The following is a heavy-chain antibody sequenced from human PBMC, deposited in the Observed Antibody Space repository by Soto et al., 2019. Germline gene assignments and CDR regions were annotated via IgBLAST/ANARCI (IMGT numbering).Heavy chain of an antibody. D-gene: IGHD3-22*01. CDR2: ISGSGDRT. J-gene: IGHJ4*02. CDR3: VKDDGGYPSTSPH. V-gene: IGHV3-23*01. Sequence: EVQLLESGGGLVQAGGSLRLSCAASGITISTYPMSWVRQAPGKGLDWVSGISGSGDRTYYADSAKGRFTISKDISKNSLSLQLDSRGVEDTAVYFCVKDDGGYPSTSPHWGQGTLVTVSS. CDR1: GITISTYP.